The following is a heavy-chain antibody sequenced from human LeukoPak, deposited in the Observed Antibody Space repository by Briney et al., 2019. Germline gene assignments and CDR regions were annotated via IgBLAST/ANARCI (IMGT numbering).Heavy chain of an antibody. CDR1: GGTFNSYR. D-gene: IGHD5-18*01. J-gene: IGHJ3*02. CDR3: AGSGYTYGKEVFDI. V-gene: IGHV1-69*01. Sequence: GGSVQVSCKASGGTFNSYRINWLRQAAGQGPAWMGGITPMIGAVFFARDFQGKVTITADASTATAYMELSSLKSEDTAIYYCAGSGYTYGKEVFDIWAQGTMVTVSS. CDR2: ITPMIGAV.